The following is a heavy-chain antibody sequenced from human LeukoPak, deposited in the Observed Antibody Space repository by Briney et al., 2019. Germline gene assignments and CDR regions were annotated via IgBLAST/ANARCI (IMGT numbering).Heavy chain of an antibody. D-gene: IGHD2/OR15-2a*01. CDR1: GGSFSGYY. J-gene: IGHJ4*02. CDR2: INHSGST. V-gene: IGHV4-34*01. Sequence: SETLSLTCAVYGGSFSGYYWSWIRQPPGKGLEWIGEINHSGSTNYNPPLKSRVTISVDTSKNQFSLKLSSVTAADTAVYYCARHPILHPPDYWGQGTLVTVSS. CDR3: ARHPILHPPDY.